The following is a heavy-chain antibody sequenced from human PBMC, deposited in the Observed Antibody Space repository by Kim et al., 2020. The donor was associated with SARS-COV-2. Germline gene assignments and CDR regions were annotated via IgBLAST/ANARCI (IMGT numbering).Heavy chain of an antibody. Sequence: GVITAYAQKFQGRINVTRDTSTSTLYMELSSLRSEDTAVYYCAGESNAFDVWGQGTTVTVSS. CDR2: GVIT. CDR3: AGESNAFDV. V-gene: IGHV1-46*01. J-gene: IGHJ3*01.